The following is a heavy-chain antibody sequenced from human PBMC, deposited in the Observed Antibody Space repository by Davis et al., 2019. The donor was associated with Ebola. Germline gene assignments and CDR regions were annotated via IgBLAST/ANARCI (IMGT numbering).Heavy chain of an antibody. CDR1: GFTFSSYS. Sequence: GESLKISCAASGFTFSSYSMSWVRQAPGKGLEWVSVIYSGGSTYYADSVKGRFTISRDNSKNTLYLQMNSLRAEDTAVYYCAKDHYDSSGYYPGYWGQGTLVTVSS. J-gene: IGHJ4*02. V-gene: IGHV3-66*01. CDR2: IYSGGST. D-gene: IGHD3-22*01. CDR3: AKDHYDSSGYYPGY.